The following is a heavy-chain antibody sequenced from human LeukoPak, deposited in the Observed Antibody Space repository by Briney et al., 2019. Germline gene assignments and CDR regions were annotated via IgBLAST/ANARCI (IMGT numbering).Heavy chain of an antibody. J-gene: IGHJ4*02. CDR3: ARAPPVAARAYYFDY. CDR1: GFTFSSYG. D-gene: IGHD6-19*01. CDR2: IWYDGSNK. V-gene: IGHV3-33*01. Sequence: GGSLRLSCAASGFTFSSYGMHWVRQAPGKGREWVAVIWYDGSNKYYADSVKGRFTISRDNSKNTLYLQMNSLRAEDTAVYYCARAPPVAARAYYFDYWGQGTLVTVSS.